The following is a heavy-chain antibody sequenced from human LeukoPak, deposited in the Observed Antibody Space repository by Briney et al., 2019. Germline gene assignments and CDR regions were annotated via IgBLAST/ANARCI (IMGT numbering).Heavy chain of an antibody. J-gene: IGHJ4*02. D-gene: IGHD5-18*01. CDR3: ARLTTMVTTFVY. Sequence: GGSLRLSCGASGFTFSSYWMHRVRQAPGKGLVWISRINSDGSTTSYADSVKGRFTISRDNAENSFYLQMNSLRGEDTAVYYCARLTTMVTTFVYWGQGALVTVSS. CDR2: INSDGSTT. CDR1: GFTFSSYW. V-gene: IGHV3-74*01.